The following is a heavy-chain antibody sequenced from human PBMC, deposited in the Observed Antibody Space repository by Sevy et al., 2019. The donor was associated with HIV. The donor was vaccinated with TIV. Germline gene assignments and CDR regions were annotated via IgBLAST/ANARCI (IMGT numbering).Heavy chain of an antibody. J-gene: IGHJ4*02. CDR3: ARDLPPSATTVAHFDY. V-gene: IGHV3-48*03. CDR2: ISNSGSAK. Sequence: GGSLRLSCTASGSPFGSYEMNWVHQAPGKGLEWVSYISNSGSAKYYSDSVRGRFTISRDNAKNSLYLQMNGLRAEDTAVYYCARDLPPSATTVAHFDYWGRGTLVTVSS. CDR1: GSPFGSYE. D-gene: IGHD4-17*01.